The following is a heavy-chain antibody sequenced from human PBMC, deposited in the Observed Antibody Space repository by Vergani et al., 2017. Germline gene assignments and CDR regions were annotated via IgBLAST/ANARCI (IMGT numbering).Heavy chain of an antibody. CDR1: GATFRSNT. CDR2: IIPVLGKT. Sequence: QVHLVQSGAEVRKPESSVNVSCKASGATFRSNTISWVRQVPGQGLEWMGRIIPVLGKTKYAQDFQGRLTITADTSTSTAYMELTSLRSQDTAVYYCARDPRGYGGDPEDYYY. CDR3: ARDPRGYGGDPEDYYY. V-gene: IGHV1-69*04. D-gene: IGHD2-21*02. J-gene: IGHJ6*01.